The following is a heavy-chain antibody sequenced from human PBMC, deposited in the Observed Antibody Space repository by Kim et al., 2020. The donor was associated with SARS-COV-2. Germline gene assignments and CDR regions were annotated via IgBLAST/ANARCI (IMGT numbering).Heavy chain of an antibody. V-gene: IGHV3-33*01. CDR1: GFTFSSYG. CDR3: AREGYRWFGELSRKFDY. CDR2: IWYDGSNK. J-gene: IGHJ4*02. D-gene: IGHD3-10*01. Sequence: GGSLRLSCAASGFTFSSYGMHWVRQAPGKGLEWVAVIWYDGSNKYYADSVKGRFTISRDNSKNTLYLQMNSLRAEDTAVYYCAREGYRWFGELSRKFDYWGQGTLVTVSS.